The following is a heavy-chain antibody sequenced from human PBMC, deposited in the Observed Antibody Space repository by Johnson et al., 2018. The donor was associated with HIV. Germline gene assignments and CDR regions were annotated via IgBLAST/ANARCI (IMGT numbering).Heavy chain of an antibody. CDR1: GFTFSSYA. CDR2: LSHDGRHK. J-gene: IGHJ3*02. V-gene: IGHV3-30-3*01. D-gene: IGHD1-20*01. CDR3: TTRLRVGITGPTTAFDI. Sequence: QVQLVESGGGVVQPGRSLRLSCVASGFTFSSYAMHWVRQAPGKGLAWVALLSHDGRHKYCAESVTGRFTITRDNSKNTLYLQMNSLKTEDTAVYYCTTRLRVGITGPTTAFDIWGQGTMVTVSS.